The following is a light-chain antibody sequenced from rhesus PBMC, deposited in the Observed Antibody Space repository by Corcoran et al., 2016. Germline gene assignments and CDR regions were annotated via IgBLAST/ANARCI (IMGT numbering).Light chain of an antibody. V-gene: IGKV3-53*01. CDR2: GAS. Sequence: QVILTQSPATLSLSPGERATLSCRASQSVSSYLAWYQPTPGQAPRLLIYGASSRATGIPDRFSGSGYGTEFTLTSSSLEPEDFAVYYCQKYSSSPYSFGQGTKVEIK. CDR3: QKYSSSPYS. J-gene: IGKJ2*01. CDR1: QSVSSY.